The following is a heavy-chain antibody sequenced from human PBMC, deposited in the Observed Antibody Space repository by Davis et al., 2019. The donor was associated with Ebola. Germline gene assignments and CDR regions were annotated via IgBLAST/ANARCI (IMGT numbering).Heavy chain of an antibody. V-gene: IGHV4-59*12. J-gene: IGHJ4*02. D-gene: IGHD6-25*01. Sequence: LRLTCTVSGGSISSYYWSWLRQPPGKQLEWIGNIQYSGTTYYNPSLKSRVTISTDTSNTQFSLTLKSVTPADTAVYYCARGTGYPPGRFDYWGQGTLVTVSS. CDR1: GGSISSYY. CDR3: ARGTGYPPGRFDY. CDR2: IQYSGTT.